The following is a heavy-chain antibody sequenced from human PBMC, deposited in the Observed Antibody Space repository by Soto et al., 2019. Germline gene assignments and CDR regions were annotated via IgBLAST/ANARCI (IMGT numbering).Heavy chain of an antibody. V-gene: IGHV5-10-1*01. D-gene: IGHD3-22*01. J-gene: IGHJ6*02. Sequence: PGESLKISCKGSGYSFTSYWISWVRQMPGKGLEWMGRIDPSDSYTNYSPSFQGHVTISADKSISTAYLQWSSLKASDTAMYYCARLAYYYDSSGYSTHFFGVDYYYGMDVWGQGTTVTVSS. CDR3: ARLAYYYDSSGYSTHFFGVDYYYGMDV. CDR1: GYSFTSYW. CDR2: IDPSDSYT.